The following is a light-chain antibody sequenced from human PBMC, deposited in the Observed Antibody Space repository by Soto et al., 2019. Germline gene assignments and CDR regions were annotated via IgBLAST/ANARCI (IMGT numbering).Light chain of an antibody. V-gene: IGLV3-21*02. CDR3: QVWDNDSDYV. CDR2: DDS. Sequence: SYELTQPPSVSVAPGQTAKITCGGNNIGRISVHWYQQKPGQAPVLVVHDDSDRPSGIPERFSGSNSANTATLTISRVEAGDEADYYCQVWDNDSDYVFGNGTKVTVL. CDR1: NIGRIS. J-gene: IGLJ1*01.